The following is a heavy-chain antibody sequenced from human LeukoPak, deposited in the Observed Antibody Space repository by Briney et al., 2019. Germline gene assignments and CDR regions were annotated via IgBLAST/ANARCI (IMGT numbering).Heavy chain of an antibody. Sequence: GESLKISCRGSGYSFAIYSIGWVRQMPGKGLEWLGIIYPGDSDTTYNPSFQGQVTISADKSTNTAYLQWSSLKASDTAMYYCARRAPFGSGRIYYFDYWGQGTLVTVSS. J-gene: IGHJ4*02. V-gene: IGHV5-51*01. CDR2: IYPGDSDT. D-gene: IGHD3-10*01. CDR1: GYSFAIYS. CDR3: ARRAPFGSGRIYYFDY.